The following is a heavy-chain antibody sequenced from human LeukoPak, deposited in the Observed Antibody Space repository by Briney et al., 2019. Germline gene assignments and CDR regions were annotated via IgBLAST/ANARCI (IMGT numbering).Heavy chain of an antibody. CDR2: IYYSGST. V-gene: IGHV4-31*03. CDR3: AREEVRQSFDY. Sequence: SETLSLTCTVSGGSISSGGYYWSWIRQHPGKGLEWIGYIYYSGSTYYNPSLKSRVTISVDTSKNQFSLKLSSVTAADTAVYYCAREEVRQSFDYWGQGTLVTVSS. CDR1: GGSISSGGYY. D-gene: IGHD1-1*01. J-gene: IGHJ4*02.